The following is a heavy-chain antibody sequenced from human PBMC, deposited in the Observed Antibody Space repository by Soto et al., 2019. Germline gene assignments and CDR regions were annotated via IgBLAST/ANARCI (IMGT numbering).Heavy chain of an antibody. CDR2: IYYSGST. J-gene: IGHJ5*02. D-gene: IGHD6-6*01. CDR1: GGSISNGGYY. Sequence: SETLSLTCTVSGGSISNGGYYXSLIRQHPGKGLEWIGYIYYSGSTYYNPSLKSRVTISVDTSKNQFSLKLSSVTAADTAVYYCARVKLGIAAPQSFWFDPWGQGTLVTVSS. CDR3: ARVKLGIAAPQSFWFDP. V-gene: IGHV4-31*03.